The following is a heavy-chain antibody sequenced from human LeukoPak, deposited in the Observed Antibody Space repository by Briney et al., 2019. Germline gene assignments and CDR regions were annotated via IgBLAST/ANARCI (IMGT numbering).Heavy chain of an antibody. CDR1: GYTFTSYD. D-gene: IGHD3-3*01. V-gene: IGHV1-8*01. CDR3: ARGSYYDFWSGKGEFDY. CDR2: MNPNSGNT. Sequence: ASVKVSCKASGYTFTSYDINWVRQATGQGLEWMGWMNPNSGNTGYAQKFQGRVTMTRNTSISTAYMELSSLRSEDTAVYYCARGSYYDFWSGKGEFDYWGQETLVTVSS. J-gene: IGHJ4*02.